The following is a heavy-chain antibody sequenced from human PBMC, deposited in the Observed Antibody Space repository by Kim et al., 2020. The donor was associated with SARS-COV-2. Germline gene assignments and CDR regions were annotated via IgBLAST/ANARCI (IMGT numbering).Heavy chain of an antibody. J-gene: IGHJ4*02. CDR2: IYYSGST. CDR3: ARLKAYCGGDCYDFDY. CDR1: GGSISSYY. Sequence: SETLSLTCTVSGGSISSYYWSWIRQPPGKGLEWIGYIYYSGSTNYNPSLKSRVTISVDTSKNQFSLKLSSVTAADTAVYYCARLKAYCGGDCYDFDYWGQGTLVTVSS. V-gene: IGHV4-59*01. D-gene: IGHD2-21*02.